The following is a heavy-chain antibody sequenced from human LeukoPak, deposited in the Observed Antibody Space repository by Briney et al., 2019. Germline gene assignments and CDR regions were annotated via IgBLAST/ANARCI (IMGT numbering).Heavy chain of an antibody. CDR2: IKSKTDGGTT. J-gene: IGHJ6*03. D-gene: IGHD6-13*01. CDR3: TRPPGIAAAGTPSIYYYYYMDV. CDR1: GFTFSNAW. Sequence: KPGGSLRLSCAASGFTFSNAWMSWVRQAPGKGLEWVGRIKSKTDGGTTDCAAPVKGRFTISRDDSKNTLYLQMNSLKTEDTAVYYCTRPPGIAAAGTPSIYYYYYMDVWGKGTTVTVSS. V-gene: IGHV3-15*01.